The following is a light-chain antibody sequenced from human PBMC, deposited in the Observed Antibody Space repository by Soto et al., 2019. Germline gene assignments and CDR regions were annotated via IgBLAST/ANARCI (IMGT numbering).Light chain of an antibody. CDR2: EVS. V-gene: IGLV2-14*01. CDR3: SSYTSSTFYV. Sequence: QSVLTQHASVSGSPRQSITISCTGTSSDVGGYNYVSWYQQHPGKAPKLMIYEVSNRPSGVSNRSSGSKSGNTASLTISGLQAEDEADYYCSSYTSSTFYVFGTGTKATVL. CDR1: SSDVGGYNY. J-gene: IGLJ1*01.